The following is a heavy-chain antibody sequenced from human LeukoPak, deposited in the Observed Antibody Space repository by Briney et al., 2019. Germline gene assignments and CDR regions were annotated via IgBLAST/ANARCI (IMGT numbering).Heavy chain of an antibody. CDR3: AKDRTLNRYASGSD. Sequence: GGSLRLSCAASGFTFSSYEMNWVRQAPGKGLEWVPYISSSGSTIYYADSVKGRFTISRDNAKNSLYLQMNSLRAEDTALYYCAKDRTLNRYASGSDWGQGALVTVSS. CDR2: ISSSGSTI. V-gene: IGHV3-48*03. D-gene: IGHD2-2*01. J-gene: IGHJ4*02. CDR1: GFTFSSYE.